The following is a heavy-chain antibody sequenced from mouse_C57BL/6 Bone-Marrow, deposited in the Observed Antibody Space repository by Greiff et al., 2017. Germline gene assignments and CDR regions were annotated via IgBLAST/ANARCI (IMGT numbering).Heavy chain of an antibody. V-gene: IGHV14-4*01. CDR2: IDPENGDT. D-gene: IGHD2-10*02. CDR3: THSIGGVDY. CDR1: GFNIKDDY. Sequence: VQLQQSGAELVRPGASVKLSCTASGFNIKDDYMHWVKQRPEQGLEWIGWIDPENGDTEYASKFQGKATITADTSSNTAYLQLSSLTSEDTAVYYCTHSIGGVDYWGQGTTLTVSS. J-gene: IGHJ2*01.